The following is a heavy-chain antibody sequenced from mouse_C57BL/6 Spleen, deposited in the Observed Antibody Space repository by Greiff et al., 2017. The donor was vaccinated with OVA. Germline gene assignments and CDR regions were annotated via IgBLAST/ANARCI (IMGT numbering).Heavy chain of an antibody. Sequence: EVQLQESGPELVKPGASVKISCKASGYSFTGYYMNWVKQSPEKSLEWIGEINPSTGGTTYNQKFKAKATLTVDKSSSTAYMQLKSLTSEDSAVYYCASGASNWDYFDYWRQGTTLTVSS. V-gene: IGHV1-42*01. J-gene: IGHJ2*01. CDR1: GYSFTGYY. D-gene: IGHD4-1*01. CDR2: INPSTGGT. CDR3: ASGASNWDYFDY.